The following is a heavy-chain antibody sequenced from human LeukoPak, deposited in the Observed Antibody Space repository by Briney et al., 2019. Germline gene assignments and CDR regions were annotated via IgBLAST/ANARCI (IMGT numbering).Heavy chain of an antibody. V-gene: IGHV4-34*01. CDR1: GGSFSGYY. CDR3: ARLRYYYDSSGYSYYFDY. J-gene: IGHJ4*02. D-gene: IGHD3-22*01. Sequence: SETLSLTCAVYGGSFSGYYWSWIRQPPGKGLEWIGEINHSGSTNYNPSLKSRVTISVDTSKNQFSLKLSSVTAADTAVYYCARLRYYYDSSGYSYYFDYWGQGTLVTVSS. CDR2: INHSGST.